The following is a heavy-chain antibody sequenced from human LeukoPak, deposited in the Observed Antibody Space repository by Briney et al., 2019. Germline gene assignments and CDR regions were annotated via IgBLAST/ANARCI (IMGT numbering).Heavy chain of an antibody. V-gene: IGHV3-74*01. Sequence: GGSLRLSCAASGFTFSNSWMHWVRQAPGKGLVWVSRIKSDGSSTSYADSVKGRFTISRDNAKDMVYLQMNSLRAEDTAVYYCAREPMGVTGYWGQGTLVTVSS. CDR1: GFTFSNSW. D-gene: IGHD1-26*01. CDR2: IKSDGSST. CDR3: AREPMGVTGY. J-gene: IGHJ4*02.